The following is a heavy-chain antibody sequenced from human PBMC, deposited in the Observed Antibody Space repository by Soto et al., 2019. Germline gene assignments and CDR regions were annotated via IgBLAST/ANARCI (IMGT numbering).Heavy chain of an antibody. J-gene: IGHJ6*02. CDR2: IWYDGSNK. D-gene: IGHD3-10*01. V-gene: IGHV3-33*01. Sequence: GGSLRLSCAASGFTFSSYGMHWVRQAPGKGLEWVAVIWYDGSNKYYADSVKGRFTLSRDNSKNTLYLQMNSLRAEDTAVYDCARDLTMVRGVIISRYYGMDVWGQGTTVTVSS. CDR3: ARDLTMVRGVIISRYYGMDV. CDR1: GFTFSSYG.